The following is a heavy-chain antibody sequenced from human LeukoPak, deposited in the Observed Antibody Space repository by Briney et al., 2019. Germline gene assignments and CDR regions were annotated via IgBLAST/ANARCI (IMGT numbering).Heavy chain of an antibody. V-gene: IGHV4-34*01. CDR1: GVSFSGYY. D-gene: IGHD4-17*01. Sequence: SETLSLTCAVYGVSFSGYYWSWIRQPPGKGLEWIGEINHSGSTNYNPSLKSRVTISVDTSKNQFSLKLSSVTAADTAVYYCARGRTGYYYYYMDVWGKGTTVTVSS. CDR3: ARGRTGYYYYYMDV. J-gene: IGHJ6*03. CDR2: INHSGST.